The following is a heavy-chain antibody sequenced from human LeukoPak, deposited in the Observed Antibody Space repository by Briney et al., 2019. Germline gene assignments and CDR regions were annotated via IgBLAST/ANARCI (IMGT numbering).Heavy chain of an antibody. D-gene: IGHD1-26*01. CDR2: IWNDGSNK. CDR3: AKDSGELPHYYFDY. J-gene: IGHJ4*02. Sequence: PGGSLRLSCAASGFTFDDYGMHWVRQVPDKGLEWVAVIWNDGSNKYYADSVKGRFTISRDNSKNTLYLQMNSLRAEDTAVYYCAKDSGELPHYYFDYWGQGTLVTVSS. V-gene: IGHV3-33*06. CDR1: GFTFDDYG.